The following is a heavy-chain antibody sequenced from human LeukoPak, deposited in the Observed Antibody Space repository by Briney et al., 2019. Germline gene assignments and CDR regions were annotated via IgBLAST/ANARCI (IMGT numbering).Heavy chain of an antibody. CDR1: GFTFSSYS. Sequence: GGSLRLSCAASGFTFSSYSMNWVRQAPGKGLEWVSSISSSSSYKYYADSVKGRFTISRDNAKNSLYLQMNSLRAEDTAVYYCARAVPAANPFDYWGQGTLVTVSS. D-gene: IGHD2-2*01. J-gene: IGHJ4*02. CDR3: ARAVPAANPFDY. V-gene: IGHV3-21*01. CDR2: ISSSSSYK.